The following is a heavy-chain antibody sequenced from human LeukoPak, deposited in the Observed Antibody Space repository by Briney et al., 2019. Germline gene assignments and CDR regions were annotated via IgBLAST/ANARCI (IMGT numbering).Heavy chain of an antibody. J-gene: IGHJ3*02. Sequence: SETLSLTCAVYVGSFSGYDWTWVRQPPGKGLEWIGEINHSGSNNYNPSLKSRVTISEATSKNQFSLKLSSVTAADTAVYYCARRCSDGSCYSNDAFDIWGQGTMVTVSS. D-gene: IGHD2-15*01. CDR2: INHSGSN. CDR1: VGSFSGYD. CDR3: ARRCSDGSCYSNDAFDI. V-gene: IGHV4-34*01.